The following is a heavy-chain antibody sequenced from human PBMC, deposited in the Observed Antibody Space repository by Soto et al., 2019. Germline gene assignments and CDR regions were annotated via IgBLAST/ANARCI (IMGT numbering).Heavy chain of an antibody. CDR2: IYWDDDK. CDR1: GFSLSTAGKS. CDR3: AHSRGDGDYFPY. J-gene: IGHJ4*02. D-gene: IGHD3-16*01. Sequence: QITLKESGPTLVKPTQTLTLTRTFSGFSLSTAGKSVAWIRQPPGKALEWLSVIYWDDDKRYSPSLKSRLTIAKDTPKNQVVLKMTNMDPLDTGTYYCAHSRGDGDYFPYWGQGTLVSVSS. V-gene: IGHV2-5*02.